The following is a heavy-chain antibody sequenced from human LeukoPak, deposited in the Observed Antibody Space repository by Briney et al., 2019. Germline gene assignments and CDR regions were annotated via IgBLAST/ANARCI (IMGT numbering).Heavy chain of an antibody. Sequence: GASVKVSCKASVYTFTSYVISWVRQAPGQGLEWMGWISVYNGNTNYAQKLQGRVTMTTDTSSRTPYMELRSLRSNDTAVYYCARGGVDCSGGSCPKSWFDPWGQGTLVTVSS. CDR1: VYTFTSYV. CDR3: ARGGVDCSGGSCPKSWFDP. V-gene: IGHV1-18*01. CDR2: ISVYNGNT. J-gene: IGHJ5*02. D-gene: IGHD2-15*01.